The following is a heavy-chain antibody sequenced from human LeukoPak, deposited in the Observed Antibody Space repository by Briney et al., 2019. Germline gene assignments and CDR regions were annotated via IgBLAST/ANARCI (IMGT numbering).Heavy chain of an antibody. CDR2: IYYSGST. CDR3: ASMIISDAFDI. V-gene: IGHV4-59*08. D-gene: IGHD3-22*01. CDR1: GGSISIYY. J-gene: IGHJ3*02. Sequence: PSETLSLTCTVSGGSISIYYWSWIRQPPGKGLEWIGYIYYSGSTNYNPSLKSRVTISVDTSKNQFSLKLSSVTAADTAVYYCASMIISDAFDIWGQGTMVTVSS.